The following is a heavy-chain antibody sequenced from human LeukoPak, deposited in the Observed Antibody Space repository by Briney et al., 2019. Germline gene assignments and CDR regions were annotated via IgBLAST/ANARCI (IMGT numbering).Heavy chain of an antibody. V-gene: IGHV3-48*01. CDR1: GFDFSLPS. D-gene: IGHD3-10*01. CDR3: ARAITMVRGVMYGMDV. J-gene: IGHJ6*02. CDR2: IRARSSLI. Sequence: PGGSLRLSCAASGFDFSLPSMIWVRQAPGKGLQWVSYIRARSSLISYADSVKGRFTISRDNSKNTLYLQMNSLRAEDTAVYYCARAITMVRGVMYGMDVWGQGTTVTVSS.